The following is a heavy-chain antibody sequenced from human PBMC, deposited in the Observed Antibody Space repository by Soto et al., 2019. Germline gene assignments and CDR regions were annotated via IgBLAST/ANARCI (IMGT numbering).Heavy chain of an antibody. J-gene: IGHJ6*02. V-gene: IGHV3-7*03. D-gene: IGHD3-9*01. CDR2: IKQDGSEK. CDR3: ARVGLTGYFYYYYYGMDV. CDR1: GFTFSSYW. Sequence: PGGSLRLSCTVSGFTFSSYWMSWVRQAPGKGLEWVANIKQDGSEKYYVDSVKGRFTISRDNAKNSLYLQMNSLRAEDTAVYYCARVGLTGYFYYYYYGMDVWGQGTTVTVSS.